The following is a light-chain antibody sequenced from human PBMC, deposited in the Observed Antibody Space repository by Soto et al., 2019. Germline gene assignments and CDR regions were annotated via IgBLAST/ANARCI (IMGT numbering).Light chain of an antibody. CDR2: AAS. Sequence: DIQLTQSPSFLSASVGDRVTITCRASQGISSYLAWYQQKPGKAPKILIYAASTLQSGVPSRFSGSVSGTEFTLTISSLQPEDFATYYCQQLNSYPPSFGPGTKVDIK. CDR3: QQLNSYPPS. V-gene: IGKV1-9*01. CDR1: QGISSY. J-gene: IGKJ3*01.